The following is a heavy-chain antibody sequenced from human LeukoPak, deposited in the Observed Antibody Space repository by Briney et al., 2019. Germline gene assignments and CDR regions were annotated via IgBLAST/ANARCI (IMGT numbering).Heavy chain of an antibody. CDR2: IHNSGST. V-gene: IGHV4-59*01. CDR1: GDSISDYY. CDR3: ARDLMSHTVGYFDY. Sequence: SETLSLTCTVSGDSISDYYWSWIRQHPGKGLEWIGYIHNSGSTKYTPSLKSRVSISVDTSKKQFSLKLRSVTAADTAVYYCARDLMSHTVGYFDYWGQGTLVTVSS. D-gene: IGHD4-23*01. J-gene: IGHJ4*02.